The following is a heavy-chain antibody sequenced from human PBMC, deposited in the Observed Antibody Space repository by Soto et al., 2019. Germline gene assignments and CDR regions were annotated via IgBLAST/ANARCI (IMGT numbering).Heavy chain of an antibody. Sequence: QVRLEQSGPEVKKTGASVKVSCKASGYIFTSYGISWVRQAPGQGLEWMGWINIYSGDANYAQSFQDRVTMTRDTSTNTVYMEMRTLRSDDMAVYYCARALYYYDNSGLAYWGQGTLVTVSS. CDR2: INIYSGDA. CDR3: ARALYYYDNSGLAY. CDR1: GYIFTSYG. V-gene: IGHV1-18*03. D-gene: IGHD3-22*01. J-gene: IGHJ4*02.